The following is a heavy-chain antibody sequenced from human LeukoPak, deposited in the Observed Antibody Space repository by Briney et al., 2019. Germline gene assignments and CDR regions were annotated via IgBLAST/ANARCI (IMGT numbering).Heavy chain of an antibody. D-gene: IGHD4-11*01. CDR3: ARDLPTTVFGFDY. Sequence: SETLSLTRTVSGGSISTSYWSWIRQPAGKGLEWIGRIYTSGSTNYNPSLKGRVTMSVDTSKNQFSLKLSSVTAADTAVYYCARDLPTTVFGFDYWGQGTLVTVSS. CDR1: GGSISTSY. V-gene: IGHV4-4*07. CDR2: IYTSGST. J-gene: IGHJ4*02.